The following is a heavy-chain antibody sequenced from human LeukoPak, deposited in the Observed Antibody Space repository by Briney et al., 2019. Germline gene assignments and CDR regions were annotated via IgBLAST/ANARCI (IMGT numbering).Heavy chain of an antibody. J-gene: IGHJ5*02. CDR1: GFTFSSYW. CDR3: ARDLAFNWNDGGNWFDP. CDR2: IKQDGSEK. D-gene: IGHD1-20*01. V-gene: IGHV3-7*01. Sequence: GGSLRLSSAASGFTFSSYWMSWVRQAPGKGLEWVANIKQDGSEKYYVDSVKGRFTISRDNAKNSLYLQMNSLRAEDTAVYYCARDLAFNWNDGGNWFDPWGQGTLVTVSS.